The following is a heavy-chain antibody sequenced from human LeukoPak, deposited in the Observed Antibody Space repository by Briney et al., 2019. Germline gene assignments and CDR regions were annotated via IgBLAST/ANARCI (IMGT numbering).Heavy chain of an antibody. D-gene: IGHD3-9*01. J-gene: IGHJ5*02. Sequence: SETLSLTCTVSGYSISSGYYWSWIRQPAGKGLEWIGRIYTSGSTNYNPSLKSRVTMSVDTSKNQFSLKLNSVTAADTAVYYCARDYDVLTAYPPTQLFDPWGQGTLVTVSS. CDR2: IYTSGST. CDR1: GYSISSGYY. CDR3: ARDYDVLTAYPPTQLFDP. V-gene: IGHV4-4*07.